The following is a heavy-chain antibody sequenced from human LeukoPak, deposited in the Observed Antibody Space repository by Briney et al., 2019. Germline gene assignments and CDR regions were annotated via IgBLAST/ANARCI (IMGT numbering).Heavy chain of an antibody. CDR3: AREAGSDAFDI. Sequence: ASVKVSCKASGYTFTKYGVSWVRQAPGQGLEWMGWISAYNGDIKYAQRGKGRVTMTTDTSTSTVYMELRSLRSDDTAVYYCAREAGSDAFDIWGQGTMVTVSS. CDR1: GYTFTKYG. CDR2: ISAYNGDI. V-gene: IGHV1-18*01. J-gene: IGHJ3*02.